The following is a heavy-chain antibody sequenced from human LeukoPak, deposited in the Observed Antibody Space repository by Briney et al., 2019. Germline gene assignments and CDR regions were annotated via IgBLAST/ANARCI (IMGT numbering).Heavy chain of an antibody. J-gene: IGHJ4*02. CDR2: IYYSGST. V-gene: IGHV4-39*07. D-gene: IGHD3-10*01. CDR3: AKVVLLWIEGPFDY. CDR1: GGSISSSSYY. Sequence: SETLSLTCTVSGGSISSSSYYWGWIRQPPGKGLEWIGSIYYSGSTYYNPSLKSRVTISVDTSKNQFSLKLSSVTAADTAVYYCAKVVLLWIEGPFDYWGQGTLVTVSS.